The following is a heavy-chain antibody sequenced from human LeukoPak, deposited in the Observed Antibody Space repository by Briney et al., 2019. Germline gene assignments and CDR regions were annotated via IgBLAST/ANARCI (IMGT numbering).Heavy chain of an antibody. J-gene: IGHJ4*02. CDR3: ARESGGYDSAFDY. D-gene: IGHD5-12*01. Sequence: APVKVSCKASGYTFTGYYMHWVRQAPGQGLEWMGWINPNSGGTNYAQKFQGWVTMTRDTSISTAYMELSRLRSDDTAVYYCARESGGYDSAFDYWGQGTLVTVSS. V-gene: IGHV1-2*04. CDR2: INPNSGGT. CDR1: GYTFTGYY.